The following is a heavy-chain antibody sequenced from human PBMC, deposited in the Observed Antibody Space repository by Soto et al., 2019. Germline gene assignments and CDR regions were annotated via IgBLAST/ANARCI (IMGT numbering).Heavy chain of an antibody. CDR1: GGSISSYY. Sequence: ETLSLTCTVSGGSISSYYWSWIRQPAGKGLEWIGRIYTSGSTNCNPSLKSRVTMSVDTSKNQFSLKLSSVTAADTAVYYCARDPYSSGWYMGYYYYYGMNVWGQGTTVTVSS. D-gene: IGHD6-19*01. CDR2: IYTSGST. CDR3: ARDPYSSGWYMGYYYYYGMNV. J-gene: IGHJ6*02. V-gene: IGHV4-4*07.